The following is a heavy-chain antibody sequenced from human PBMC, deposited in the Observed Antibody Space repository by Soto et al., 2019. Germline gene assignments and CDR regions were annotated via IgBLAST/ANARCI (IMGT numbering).Heavy chain of an antibody. CDR3: ARVREYSGYDSGAFDI. J-gene: IGHJ3*02. CDR1: GGSISSYY. V-gene: IGHV4-59*01. D-gene: IGHD5-12*01. Sequence: SETLSLTCTVSGGSISSYYWSWIRQPPGKGLEWIGYIYYSGSTNYNPSLKSRVTISVDTSKNQFSLKLSSVTAADTAVFYCARVREYSGYDSGAFDIWGQGTMVTVSS. CDR2: IYYSGST.